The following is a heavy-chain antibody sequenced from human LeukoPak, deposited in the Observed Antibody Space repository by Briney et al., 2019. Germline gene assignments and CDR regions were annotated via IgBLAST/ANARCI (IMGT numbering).Heavy chain of an antibody. CDR1: GGSISSSNS. CDR2: IYHSGST. CDR3: ASIVFYGGNYFDY. D-gene: IGHD4-23*01. V-gene: IGHV4-4*02. J-gene: IGHJ4*02. Sequence: PSGTLSLTCAVSGGSISSSNSWSWVRQPPGKGLEWIGEIYHSGSTNYNPSLKSRVTISVDKSKNQFSLKLSSVTAADTAVYYCASIVFYGGNYFDYWGQGTLVTVSS.